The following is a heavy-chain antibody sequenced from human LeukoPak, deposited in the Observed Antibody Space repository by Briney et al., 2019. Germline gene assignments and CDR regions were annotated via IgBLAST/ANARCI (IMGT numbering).Heavy chain of an antibody. Sequence: GGSLRLSCTASRFTFSTYAMSWVRPAPGKGLEWVSRISGSGDTTYYTDSVKGRFTISRDNSKNALYLQMSSLRAEETAVYYCAKSQRNDQQVVQRIDYWGQGTLVTVSS. CDR1: RFTFSTYA. J-gene: IGHJ4*02. CDR3: AKSQRNDQQVVQRIDY. V-gene: IGHV3-23*01. CDR2: ISGSGDTT. D-gene: IGHD2-2*01.